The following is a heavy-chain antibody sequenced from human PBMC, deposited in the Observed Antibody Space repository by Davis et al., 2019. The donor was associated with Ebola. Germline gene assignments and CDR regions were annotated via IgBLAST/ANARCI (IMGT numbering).Heavy chain of an antibody. CDR1: GGSFSGYY. J-gene: IGHJ4*02. CDR3: ARAQFIFSRHVDY. CDR2: INHSGST. D-gene: IGHD3-3*02. V-gene: IGHV4-34*01. Sequence: SETLSLTCAVYGGSFSGYYWSWIRQPPGKGLEWIGEINHSGSTNYNPSLKSRVTISVDTSKNQFSLKLSSVTAADTAVYYRARAQFIFSRHVDYWGQGTLVTVSS.